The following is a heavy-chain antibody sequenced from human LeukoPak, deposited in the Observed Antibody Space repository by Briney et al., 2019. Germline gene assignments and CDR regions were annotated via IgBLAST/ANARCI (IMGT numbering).Heavy chain of an antibody. Sequence: GGSLRLSCVASGFTFSSYAMSWVRQAPGKGLEWVSAISFSGGSTYYADFLKGRSTISRDNSNNTLSLQMNSLRADDTAVYYCAKGPPRPTIAVAEFEYWGQGTLVTVSS. D-gene: IGHD6-13*01. CDR1: GFTFSSYA. J-gene: IGHJ4*02. CDR2: ISFSGGST. CDR3: AKGPPRPTIAVAEFEY. V-gene: IGHV3-23*01.